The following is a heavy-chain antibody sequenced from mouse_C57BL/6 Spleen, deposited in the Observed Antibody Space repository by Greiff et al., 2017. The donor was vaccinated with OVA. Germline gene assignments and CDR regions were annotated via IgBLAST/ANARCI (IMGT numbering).Heavy chain of an antibody. D-gene: IGHD1-1*01. Sequence: VQLQQPGAELVMPGASVKLSCKASGYTFTSYWMHWVKQRPGQGLEWIGELDPSDSYTNYNPKFKGKSTLTVDKSSSTAYMQLSSLTSEDSAVDYCARGAGTLATDAIDYWGQGTSVTVSS. CDR3: ARGAGTLATDAIDY. CDR1: GYTFTSYW. J-gene: IGHJ4*01. V-gene: IGHV1-69*01. CDR2: LDPSDSYT.